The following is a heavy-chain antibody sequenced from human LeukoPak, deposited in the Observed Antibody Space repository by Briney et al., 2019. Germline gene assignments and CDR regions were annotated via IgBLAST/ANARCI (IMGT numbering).Heavy chain of an antibody. D-gene: IGHD6-13*01. Sequence: PGGSLRLSCAASGFIFNNYAIHWVRQAPGKGLEWVAVISHDGTNKYYADSVKGRFTITRDNSKNTLYLQMNSLRGEDTALYYCARAGPNSSSWYRGLDHWGPGTLVTVSS. CDR3: ARAGPNSSSWYRGLDH. V-gene: IGHV3-30-3*01. CDR1: GFIFNNYA. CDR2: ISHDGTNK. J-gene: IGHJ4*02.